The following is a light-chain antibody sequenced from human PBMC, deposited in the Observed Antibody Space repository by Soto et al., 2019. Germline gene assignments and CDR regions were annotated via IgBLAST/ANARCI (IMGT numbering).Light chain of an antibody. V-gene: IGKV1-5*03. CDR1: QRISPW. CDR2: KAS. J-gene: IGKJ4*01. Sequence: DIQMTQSPSTLSASPGDRVTITYGASQRISPWLSWYQQKPGKTHKLLIYKASRLEREVPSGFSGSGSGTEFTFTISSLQPDDFASYYCQQYNSYPLTFGGGTKVDI. CDR3: QQYNSYPLT.